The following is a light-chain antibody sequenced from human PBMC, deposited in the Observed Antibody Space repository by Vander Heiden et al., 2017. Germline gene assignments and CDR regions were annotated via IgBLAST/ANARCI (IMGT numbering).Light chain of an antibody. CDR1: SGHSSYA. J-gene: IGLJ3*02. V-gene: IGLV4-69*01. CDR3: QTWGTGIPWV. Sequence: QLVLTQSPSASASLGASVQLTCTLSSGHSSYAIAWHQQQPGKGPRYLMKLNSDGSHSKGDGIPDRFSGSSSGAERYLTISSLQSEDEADYYCQTWGTGIPWVFGGGTKLTVL. CDR2: LNSDGSH.